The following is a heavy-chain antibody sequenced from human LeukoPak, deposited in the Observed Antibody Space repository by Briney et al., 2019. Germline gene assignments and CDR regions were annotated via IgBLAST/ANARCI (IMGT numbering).Heavy chain of an antibody. J-gene: IGHJ3*02. CDR1: GFTFSSYS. CDR2: ISSSSNYI. Sequence: PGGSLRLSCAASGFTFSSYSMNWVRQAPGKGLEWVSSISSSSNYIYYADSVKGRFTISRDNAKNSLYLQMNSLRAEDTAVYYCARVLSSSWYRETSKSAFDIWGQGTMVTVSS. V-gene: IGHV3-21*01. CDR3: ARVLSSSWYRETSKSAFDI. D-gene: IGHD6-13*01.